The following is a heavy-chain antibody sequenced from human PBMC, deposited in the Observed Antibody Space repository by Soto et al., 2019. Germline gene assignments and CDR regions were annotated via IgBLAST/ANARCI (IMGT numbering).Heavy chain of an antibody. J-gene: IGHJ4*02. D-gene: IGHD3-22*01. V-gene: IGHV4-34*01. CDR3: ARTFQDSSGCYLTY. CDR1: GGSFSGYY. CDR2: INHSGGT. Sequence: PSETLSLTCAVYGGSFSGYYWTWIRQPPGKGLEWIGEINHSGGTSSSPSLESRVTLSVDTSKNQFSLKLTSVTAADTAVYYCARTFQDSSGCYLTYWGQGTLVTVSS.